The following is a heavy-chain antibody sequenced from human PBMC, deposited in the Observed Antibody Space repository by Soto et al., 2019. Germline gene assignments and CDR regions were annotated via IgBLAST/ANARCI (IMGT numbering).Heavy chain of an antibody. D-gene: IGHD6-19*01. J-gene: IGHJ6*02. CDR2: INWDSGTT. Sequence: PGGSLRLSCAASGFSFDDYTMHWVRQAPGKGLEWVSLINWDSGTTDYADSVKGRFTISRDNSKNSVYLQLNNLRIEDTALYYCAKVLRPSGWYSLHVWGPGTTVTVSS. CDR3: AKVLRPSGWYSLHV. CDR1: GFSFDDYT. V-gene: IGHV3-43*01.